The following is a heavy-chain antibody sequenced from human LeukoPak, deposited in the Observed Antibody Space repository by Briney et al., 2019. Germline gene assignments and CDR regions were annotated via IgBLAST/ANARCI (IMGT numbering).Heavy chain of an antibody. V-gene: IGHV3-23*01. CDR3: AKEPRHCGGDCFSLLDY. D-gene: IGHD2-21*02. J-gene: IGHJ4*02. CDR1: GFTFSTYS. CDR2: IDGSGAHT. Sequence: GGSLRLSCVASGFTFSTYSMSWVRQAPGKGLEWGSLIDGSGAHTYYADSVKGRFTISRDNSKSTLYLQMNSLRTEDTAVFYCAKEPRHCGGDCFSLLDYWGQGTLVSASS.